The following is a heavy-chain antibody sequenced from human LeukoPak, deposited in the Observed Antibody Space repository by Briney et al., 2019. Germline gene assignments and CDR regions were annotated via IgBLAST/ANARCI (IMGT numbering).Heavy chain of an antibody. CDR2: ISGSGGST. V-gene: IGHV3-23*01. J-gene: IGHJ4*02. D-gene: IGHD2-15*01. CDR1: GFTFSSYG. CDR3: ARKVVAATPYYFDY. Sequence: TGGSLRLSCAASGFTFSSYGMSWVRQAPGKGLEWVSAISGSGGSTYYADSVKGRFTISRDNSKNTLYLQMNSLRAEDTAVYYCARKVVAATPYYFDYWGQGTLVTVSS.